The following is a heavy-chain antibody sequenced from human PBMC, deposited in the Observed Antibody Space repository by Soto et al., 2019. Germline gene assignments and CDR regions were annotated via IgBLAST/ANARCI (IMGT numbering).Heavy chain of an antibody. D-gene: IGHD6-13*01. J-gene: IGHJ6*02. V-gene: IGHV3-21*01. Sequence: GGSLRLSCAASGFTFSSYSMNWVRQAPGKGLEWVSSISSSSSYIYYADSVKGRFTISRDNAKNSLYLQMNSLRAEDTAVYYCAREGYPAQGGSSWDYGMDVWGQGTTVTVSS. CDR2: ISSSSSYI. CDR1: GFTFSSYS. CDR3: AREGYPAQGGSSWDYGMDV.